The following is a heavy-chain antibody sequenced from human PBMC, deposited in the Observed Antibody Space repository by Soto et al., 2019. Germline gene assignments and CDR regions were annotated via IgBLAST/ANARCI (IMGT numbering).Heavy chain of an antibody. CDR3: AKDYYDSSGYQIYYFDY. J-gene: IGHJ4*02. Sequence: PGESLKISCAASGFTFSSYAMSWVRQAPGKGLEWVSAISGSGGSTYYADSVKGRFTISRDNSKNTLYLQMNSLRAEDTAVYYCAKDYYDSSGYQIYYFDYWGQGTLVTVSS. D-gene: IGHD3-22*01. CDR1: GFTFSSYA. V-gene: IGHV3-23*01. CDR2: ISGSGGST.